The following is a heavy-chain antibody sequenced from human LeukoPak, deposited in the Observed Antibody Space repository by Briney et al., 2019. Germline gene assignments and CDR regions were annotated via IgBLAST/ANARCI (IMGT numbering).Heavy chain of an antibody. V-gene: IGHV3-30*04. D-gene: IGHD6-13*01. CDR3: ARDSQIAAAIYFFDY. J-gene: IGHJ4*02. Sequence: GGSLRLSCAASGFTFSRYPMHWVRQAPGKGLEWAAVISTDGRDKKYADSVKGRFTISRDNSKNTVDLQMNSLRAEDTAVYYCARDSQIAAAIYFFDYWGQGTLVTVSS. CDR1: GFTFSRYP. CDR2: ISTDGRDK.